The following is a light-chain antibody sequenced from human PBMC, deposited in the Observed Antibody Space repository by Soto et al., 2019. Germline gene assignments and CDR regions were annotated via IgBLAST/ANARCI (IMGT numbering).Light chain of an antibody. CDR2: SNN. CDR3: AAWDDSLLWV. Sequence: QSVLTQPPSASGTPGQRVTISCSGGSSNIGDNTVNWYQQLPGTAPQLLIYSNNQRPSGVPDRFSGSKSGTSASLAISGLQSEAEADYYCAAWDDSLLWVFGGGTKLTVL. J-gene: IGLJ3*02. V-gene: IGLV1-44*01. CDR1: SSNIGDNT.